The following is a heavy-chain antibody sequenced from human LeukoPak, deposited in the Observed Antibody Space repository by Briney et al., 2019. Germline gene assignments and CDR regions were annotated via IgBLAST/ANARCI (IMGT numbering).Heavy chain of an antibody. D-gene: IGHD5-18*01. V-gene: IGHV3-48*03. CDR3: ARDGRGYSYGYPYYYYYMDV. CDR1: GFTFSSYE. J-gene: IGHJ6*03. Sequence: GGSLRLSCAASGFTFSSYEMNWVRQAPGKGLEWVSYISSSGSTIYYADSVKGRFTISRDNAKNSLYLQMNSLRAEDTAVYYCARDGRGYSYGYPYYYYYMDVWGKGTTVTISS. CDR2: ISSSGSTI.